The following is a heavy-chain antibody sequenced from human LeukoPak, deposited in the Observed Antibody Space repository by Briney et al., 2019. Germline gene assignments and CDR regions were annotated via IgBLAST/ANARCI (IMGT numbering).Heavy chain of an antibody. D-gene: IGHD3-10*01. CDR1: GFTFSSYG. J-gene: IGHJ4*02. V-gene: IGHV3-30*18. CDR3: AKRKEELNIYY. CDR2: MSYDGSNK. Sequence: GGSLRLSCAASGFTFSSYGMHWVRQAPGKGLEWVAVMSYDGSNKYYADSVKGRFTISRDNSKKELYLQMNSLRPEDTAVYYCAKRKEELNIYYWGQGTLVTVSS.